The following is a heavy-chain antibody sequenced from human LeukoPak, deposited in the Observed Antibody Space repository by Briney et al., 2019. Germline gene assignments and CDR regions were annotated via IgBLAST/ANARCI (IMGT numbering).Heavy chain of an antibody. V-gene: IGHV1-18*01. J-gene: IGHJ4*02. CDR1: GYTFTSYG. CDR2: ISAYNGNT. Sequence: ASVKASCKASGYTFTSYGISWVRQAPGQGLEWMGWISAYNGNTNYAQKLQGRVTMTTDTSTSTAYMELRSLRSDDTAVYYCARVARYSGYVRTSDYWGQGTLVTVSS. D-gene: IGHD5-12*01. CDR3: ARVARYSGYVRTSDY.